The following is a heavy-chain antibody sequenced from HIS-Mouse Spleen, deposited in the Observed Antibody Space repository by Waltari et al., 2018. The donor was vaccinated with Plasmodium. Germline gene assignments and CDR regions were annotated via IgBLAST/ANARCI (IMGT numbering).Heavy chain of an antibody. V-gene: IGHV1-2*02. CDR2: INPNSGGT. D-gene: IGHD6-13*01. Sequence: QLVQSGAEVKKPGASVKVSCKASGYTFTGYYMHWVRQAPGQGLEWMGWINPNSGGTNYAQKFQGRVTMTRDTSISTAYMELSRLGSDDTAVYYCARVLGYKAAAGTFVEYFQHWGQGTLVTVSS. CDR3: ARVLGYKAAAGTFVEYFQH. J-gene: IGHJ1*01. CDR1: GYTFTGYY.